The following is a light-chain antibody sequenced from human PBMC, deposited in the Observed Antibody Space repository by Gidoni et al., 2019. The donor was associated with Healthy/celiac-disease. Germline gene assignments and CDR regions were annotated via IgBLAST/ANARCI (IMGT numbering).Light chain of an antibody. J-gene: IGKJ4*01. CDR3: QQRSNWPALT. CDR1: QSVGSY. V-gene: IGKV3-11*01. Sequence: DIVLTQSPATLSLSPGERATLSCRASQSVGSYLAWYQQKPGQAPRLLIYDASNRATGIPARFSGSGSGTDFTLTISSLEPKDFAVYYCQQRSNWPALTFGGGTKVEIK. CDR2: DAS.